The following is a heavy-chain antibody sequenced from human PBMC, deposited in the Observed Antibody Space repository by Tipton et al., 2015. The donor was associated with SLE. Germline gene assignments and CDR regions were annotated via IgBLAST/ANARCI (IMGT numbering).Heavy chain of an antibody. Sequence: TLSLTCAVYGGSFSGYYWSWIRQPPGKGLEWIGEINHSGSTNYNPSLKSRVTISVDTSKNQFSLKLSSVIAADTAVYYCARGCSSTTCEPFDYFGLDVWGQGTTVTVSS. D-gene: IGHD2-2*01. V-gene: IGHV4-34*01. J-gene: IGHJ6*02. CDR1: GGSFSGYY. CDR2: INHSGST. CDR3: ARGCSSTTCEPFDYFGLDV.